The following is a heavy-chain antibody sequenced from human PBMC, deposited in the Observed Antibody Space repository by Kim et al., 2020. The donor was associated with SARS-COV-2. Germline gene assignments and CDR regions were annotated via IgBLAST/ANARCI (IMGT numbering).Heavy chain of an antibody. CDR2: GST. J-gene: IGHJ3*02. CDR3: AREGDAFDI. V-gene: IGHV4-59*01. Sequence: GSTNYTPSLKSRVTISVDTSKNQFSLKLSSVTAADTAVYYCAREGDAFDIWGQGTMVTVSS.